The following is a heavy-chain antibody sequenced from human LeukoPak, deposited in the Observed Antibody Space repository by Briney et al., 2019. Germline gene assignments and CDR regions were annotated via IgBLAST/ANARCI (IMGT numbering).Heavy chain of an antibody. D-gene: IGHD2-2*02. CDR2: ISSSGSTI. J-gene: IGHJ4*02. CDR3: AGYNCSSTTCYTGGFDY. V-gene: IGHV3-11*01. Sequence: GGSLRLSCAASGFTYSDYYMSWILQATGKELEWVSYISSSGSTIYYADSVKGRFTISRDNSKNTLYLQMNSLRAEDTAVYYCAGYNCSSTTCYTGGFDYWGQGTLVTVSS. CDR1: GFTYSDYY.